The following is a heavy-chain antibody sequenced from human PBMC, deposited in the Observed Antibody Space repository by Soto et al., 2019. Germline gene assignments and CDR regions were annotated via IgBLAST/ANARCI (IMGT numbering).Heavy chain of an antibody. CDR3: AKELRELELDYYYYYGMDV. CDR1: GFTFSSYA. V-gene: IGHV3-23*01. CDR2: ISGSGGST. D-gene: IGHD1-7*01. Sequence: EVQLLESGGGLVQPGGSLRLSCAASGFTFSSYAMSWVRQAPGKGLEWVSAISGSGGSTYYADSVKGRFTISRDNSKNTLYLQMNSLRAEDTAVYYCAKELRELELDYYYYYGMDVWGQWTTVTVSS. J-gene: IGHJ6*02.